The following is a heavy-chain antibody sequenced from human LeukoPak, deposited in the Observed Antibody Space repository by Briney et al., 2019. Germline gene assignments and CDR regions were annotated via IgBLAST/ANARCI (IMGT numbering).Heavy chain of an antibody. CDR1: VFTSSDYY. Sequence: PVGSLRLSCAPSVFTSSDYYMSCIRQTPGEGLEWVSYISSRSSHTNYADSVKGRFTISRDNAKNSLYLQMSSLRAEDTAVYYCARFSSGWYYFDYWGQGTLVTVSP. V-gene: IGHV3-11*03. J-gene: IGHJ4*02. CDR2: ISSRSSHT. CDR3: ARFSSGWYYFDY. D-gene: IGHD6-19*01.